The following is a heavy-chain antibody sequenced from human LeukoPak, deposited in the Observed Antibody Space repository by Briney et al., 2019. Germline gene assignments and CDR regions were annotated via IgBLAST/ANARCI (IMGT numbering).Heavy chain of an antibody. D-gene: IGHD3-10*01. CDR2: INHSGST. CDR3: ARDSGGSGERD. CDR1: GGSFSIYY. V-gene: IGHV4-34*01. Sequence: PSETLSLTCAVYGGSFSIYYWSWIRQPPGKGLEWIGEINHSGSTNYNPSLKSRVTISVDTSKNQFSLRLSSVTAADTAVYYCARDSGGSGERDWGQGNLVTDSS. J-gene: IGHJ4*02.